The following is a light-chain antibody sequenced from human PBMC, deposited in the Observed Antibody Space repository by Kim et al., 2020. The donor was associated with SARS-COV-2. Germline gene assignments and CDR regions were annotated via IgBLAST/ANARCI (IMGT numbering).Light chain of an antibody. V-gene: IGKV1-39*01. J-gene: IGKJ5*01. CDR3: QQRRSLPMT. CDR1: RDIGNF. Sequence: DILMTQSPSSLSASLGDSVIITCRASRDIGNFLSWFQQRSPGTAPKLLLSHSWKLRSGVPSRFSGGGSETEFTLTITNLQVEDFTTYFCQQRRSLPMTFGHGTRLEIK. CDR2: HSW.